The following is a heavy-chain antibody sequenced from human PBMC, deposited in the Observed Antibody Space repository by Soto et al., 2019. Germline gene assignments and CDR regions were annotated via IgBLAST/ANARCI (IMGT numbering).Heavy chain of an antibody. Sequence: EVQLLESGGGLVQPGGSLRLSCAASGFTFNNYAMTWVRQAPGKGLEWVSAISGGGDTTSYADSVKGRFTVSRDGSKNTLYLQMSSLRVEDTALYYCAKGRGGSGSLTPRVDFWGHGTLVSVAS. CDR2: ISGGGDTT. CDR3: AKGRGGSGSLTPRVDF. V-gene: IGHV3-23*01. CDR1: GFTFNNYA. J-gene: IGHJ4*01. D-gene: IGHD3-10*01.